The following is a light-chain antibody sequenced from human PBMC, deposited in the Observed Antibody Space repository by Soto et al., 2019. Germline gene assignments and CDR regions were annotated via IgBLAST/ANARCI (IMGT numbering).Light chain of an antibody. CDR3: QQRSNWPGT. V-gene: IGKV3-11*01. Sequence: EILLTQSPATLSLSPGETATLSFRASQSVSSYLAWYQQKPGQAPRLLIYDASNRATGIPARFSGSGSGTDFTLTISSLEPEDFAVYYCQQRSNWPGTFGQGTKVDIK. J-gene: IGKJ1*01. CDR2: DAS. CDR1: QSVSSY.